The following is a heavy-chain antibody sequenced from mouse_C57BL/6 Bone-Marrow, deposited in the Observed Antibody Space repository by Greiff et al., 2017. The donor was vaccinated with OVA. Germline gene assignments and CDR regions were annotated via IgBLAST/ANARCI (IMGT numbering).Heavy chain of an antibody. CDR2: IYPRSGNT. J-gene: IGHJ2*01. D-gene: IGHD2-12*01. CDR3: ARVYRGY. Sequence: LVESGAELARPGASVKLSCKASGYTFTSYGISWVKQRTGQGLEWIGEIYPRSGNTYYNEKFKGKATLTADKSSSTAYMELRRLTSEDSAVYFCARVYRGYWGQGTTLTVSS. V-gene: IGHV1-81*01. CDR1: GYTFTSYG.